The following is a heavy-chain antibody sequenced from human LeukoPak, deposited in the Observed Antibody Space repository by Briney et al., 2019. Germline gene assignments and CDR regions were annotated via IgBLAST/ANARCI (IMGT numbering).Heavy chain of an antibody. CDR3: ARDGYGGSYYYYFYGMDV. CDR1: GYTLTELS. Sequence: ASVKVSCKVSGYTLTELSMHWVRQAPGQGLEWMGWINPDSGATHYAQKFQGWVTMTRDTSISTAYMELSRLTSDDTAVYYCARDGYGGSYYYYFYGMDVWGQGTTVTVSS. D-gene: IGHD1-26*01. V-gene: IGHV1-2*04. J-gene: IGHJ6*02. CDR2: INPDSGAT.